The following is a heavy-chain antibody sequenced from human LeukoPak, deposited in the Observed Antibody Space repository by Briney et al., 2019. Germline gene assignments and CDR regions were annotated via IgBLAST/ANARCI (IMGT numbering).Heavy chain of an antibody. V-gene: IGHV4-39*01. CDR1: GDSISSTAYY. CDR3: TRGFDHAKSGY. D-gene: IGHD1-14*01. J-gene: IGHJ4*02. CDR2: IHFSGTI. Sequence: SETLSLTCTVSGDSISSTAYYWGWSREPPGKGLEWLGMIHFSGTIYNNPSLMSRVTISVDTSKNQFSLKLTSVTAADTAVYYCTRGFDHAKSGYWGQGTLVTVSS.